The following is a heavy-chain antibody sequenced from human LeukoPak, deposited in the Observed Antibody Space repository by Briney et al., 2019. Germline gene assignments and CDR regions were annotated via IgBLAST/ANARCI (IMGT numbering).Heavy chain of an antibody. Sequence: ASVKVSCKASGCTFTRYIMNWVRQAPGQRPEWMGWINPGNGITKYSEKFQDRVTFTRDTSATTAYMELSSLRSEDTAVYYCARERVTTTAFDYWGQGTLVTVSS. J-gene: IGHJ4*02. V-gene: IGHV1-3*01. CDR1: GCTFTRYI. CDR3: ARERVTTTAFDY. D-gene: IGHD5-12*01. CDR2: INPGNGIT.